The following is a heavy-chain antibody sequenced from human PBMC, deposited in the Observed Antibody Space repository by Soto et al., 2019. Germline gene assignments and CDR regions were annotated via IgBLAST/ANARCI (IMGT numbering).Heavy chain of an antibody. D-gene: IGHD3-22*01. J-gene: IGHJ4*02. V-gene: IGHV3-15*01. CDR1: GFTFSNAW. Sequence: GGSLRLSCAASGFTFSNAWMSWVRQAPGKGLEWVGRIKSKTDGGTTDYAAPVKGRFTISRDDSKNTLYLQMNSLKTEDAAVYCCTTGHSSGYNYGDFDYWGQGTLVTVSS. CDR3: TTGHSSGYNYGDFDY. CDR2: IKSKTDGGTT.